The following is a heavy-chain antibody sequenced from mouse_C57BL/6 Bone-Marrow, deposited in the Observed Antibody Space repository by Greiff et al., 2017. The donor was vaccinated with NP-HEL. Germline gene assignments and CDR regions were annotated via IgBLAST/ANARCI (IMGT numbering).Heavy chain of an antibody. D-gene: IGHD1-1*01. CDR1: GYTFTSYW. Sequence: VQLQQPGAELVRPGSSVKLSCKASGYTFTSYWMDWVKQRPGQGLEWIGNIYPSDSETHYNQKFKDKATLTVDKSSSTAYMQLSSLTSEDSAVYYCASTLYYYGIAYWGQGTLVTVSA. CDR3: ASTLYYYGIAY. J-gene: IGHJ3*01. CDR2: IYPSDSET. V-gene: IGHV1-61*01.